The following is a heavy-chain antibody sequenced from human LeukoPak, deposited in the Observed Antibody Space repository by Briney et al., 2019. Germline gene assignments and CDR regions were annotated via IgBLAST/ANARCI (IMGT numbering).Heavy chain of an antibody. CDR1: GFTFDDYA. D-gene: IGHD3-22*01. J-gene: IGHJ4*02. CDR3: ARYYDTSGYPYYLDY. CDR2: ITYDGGSA. V-gene: IGHV3-20*04. Sequence: GGSLRLSCAASGFTFDDYAMHWVRQAPGKGLEWVSLITYDGGSAFYADSVKGRFTISRDNAKNSLYLEMTSLRAEDTAVYYCARYYDTSGYPYYLDYWGQGALVSVST.